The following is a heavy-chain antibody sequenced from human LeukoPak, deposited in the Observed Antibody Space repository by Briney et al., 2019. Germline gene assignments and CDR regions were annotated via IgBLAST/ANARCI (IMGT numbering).Heavy chain of an antibody. D-gene: IGHD3-22*01. Sequence: KPSETLSLTCTVSGGSMNQYYWSWIRQPAGRGLEWIGRIYSSGNTFYKASLKSRVTISVDTSKNHFSLKLSSVTAADTAVYYCARGLRRRTMIAVPRRALWFDPWGQGTLVTVSS. CDR1: GGSMNQYY. CDR2: IYSSGNT. J-gene: IGHJ5*02. CDR3: ARGLRRRTMIAVPRRALWFDP. V-gene: IGHV4-4*07.